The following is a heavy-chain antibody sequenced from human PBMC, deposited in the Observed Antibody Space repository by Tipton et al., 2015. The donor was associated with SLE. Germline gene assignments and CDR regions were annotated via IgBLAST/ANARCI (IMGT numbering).Heavy chain of an antibody. CDR1: GFTFSIYG. J-gene: IGHJ4*02. CDR3: ARDLPLGGEFDY. D-gene: IGHD3-16*01. CDR2: IWYDGSNK. Sequence: SLRLSCAASGFTFSIYGMHWVRQAPGKGLEWVAVIWYDGSNKYYADSVKGRFTISRDNSKNTLYLLMNSLRAEDTAVYYCARDLPLGGEFDYWGQGPLVTVSS. V-gene: IGHV3-33*01.